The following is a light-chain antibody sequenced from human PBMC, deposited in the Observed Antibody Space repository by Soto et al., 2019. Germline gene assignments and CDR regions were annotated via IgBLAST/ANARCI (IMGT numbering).Light chain of an antibody. CDR1: SSDLGGYNF. Sequence: QSALTQPASVSGSPGQSITISCTGTSSDLGGYNFVSWYQHHPGKAPKLMIYQVSNRPSGVSNRFSGSKSGNTASLTISGLQAEDEADYYGCSYTSSSPSVFGAGTKLTVL. CDR2: QVS. V-gene: IGLV2-14*01. J-gene: IGLJ1*01. CDR3: CSYTSSSPSV.